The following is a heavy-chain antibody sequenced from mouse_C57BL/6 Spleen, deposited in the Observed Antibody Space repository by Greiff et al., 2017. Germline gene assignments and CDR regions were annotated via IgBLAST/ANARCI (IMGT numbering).Heavy chain of an antibody. CDR2: INSDGGST. J-gene: IGHJ1*03. CDR1: EYEFPSHD. Sequence: EVKLVESGGGLVQPGESLKLSCESNEYEFPSHDMSWVRKTPEKRLELVAAINSDGGSTYYPDTMERRIIISRDNTKKTLYLQMSSLRSEDTALYYCARQMVTTGDWYFDVWGTGTTVTVSS. D-gene: IGHD2-2*01. V-gene: IGHV5-2*01. CDR3: ARQMVTTGDWYFDV.